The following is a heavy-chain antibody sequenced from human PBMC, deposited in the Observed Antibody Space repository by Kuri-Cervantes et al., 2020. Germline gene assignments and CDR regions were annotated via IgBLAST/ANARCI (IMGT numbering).Heavy chain of an antibody. D-gene: IGHD5-24*01. J-gene: IGHJ4*02. CDR1: GGTFSSYA. CDR3: ARDQGDGYNSAVDY. Sequence: ASVKVSCKASGGTFSSYAISWVRQAPGQGLEWMGIINPSGGSTSYAQKFQGRVTMTRDTSTSTVYMELSSLRSEDTAVYYCARDQGDGYNSAVDYWGQGTLVTVSS. CDR2: INPSGGST. V-gene: IGHV1-46*01.